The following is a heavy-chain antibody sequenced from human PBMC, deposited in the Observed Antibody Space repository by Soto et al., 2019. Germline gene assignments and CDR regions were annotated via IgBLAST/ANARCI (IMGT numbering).Heavy chain of an antibody. CDR3: ARKRGGSWSGYSDF. D-gene: IGHD3-3*01. CDR1: GGSITSGNW. V-gene: IGHV4-4*02. Sequence: ERLCRTGSVSGGSITSGNWWTWVRQPPGKGLEWIGEIFHSGSTTYNPSLRSRVTISVDKSKNHFSLNLSSVTAADTAVYYCARKRGGSWSGYSDFWGQGSLVTVSS. CDR2: IFHSGST. J-gene: IGHJ4*02.